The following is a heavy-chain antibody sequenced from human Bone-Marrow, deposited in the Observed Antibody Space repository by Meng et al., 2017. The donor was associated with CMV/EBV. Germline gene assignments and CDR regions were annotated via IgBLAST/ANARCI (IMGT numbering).Heavy chain of an antibody. CDR1: CRHFTRFA. Sequence: PGASVKVPVKASCRHFTRFAFTWVRTAPGQGLEWMGGIIPIFGTANYAQKFQGRVTITADESPSTAYMELSSLRSEDTAVYYCARDMYNWNSGAFDIWGQGTMVTV. J-gene: IGHJ3*02. CDR2: IIPIFGTA. V-gene: IGHV1-69*01. D-gene: IGHD1-7*01. CDR3: ARDMYNWNSGAFDI.